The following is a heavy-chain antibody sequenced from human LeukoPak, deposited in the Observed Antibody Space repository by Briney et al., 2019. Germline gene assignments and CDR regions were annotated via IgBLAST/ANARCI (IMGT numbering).Heavy chain of an antibody. V-gene: IGHV4-59*08. CDR3: ARRSRSMAYYFDY. CDR2: ISKSGGT. Sequence: PSETLSLTCTVSGGSISNYFWAWIRQPPGKGLEWIGYISKSGGTSYNTSFKSRLTISVDTSKDQFSLRLESVTAADTAVYYCARRSRSMAYYFDYWGQGILVTVSS. D-gene: IGHD2/OR15-2a*01. CDR1: GGSISNYF. J-gene: IGHJ4*02.